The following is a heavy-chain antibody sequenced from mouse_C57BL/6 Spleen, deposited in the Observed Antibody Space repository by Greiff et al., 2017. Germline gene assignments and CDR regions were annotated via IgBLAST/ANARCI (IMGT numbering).Heavy chain of an antibody. Sequence: VQLQQSGAELVRPGASVKLSCTASGFNIKDDYMHWVKQRPEQGLEWIGWIEPENGDTEYASKFQGKATITADTSSNTAYLQLSSLTSEDTAVYYCTTCSSHAMDYWGQGTSVTVSS. V-gene: IGHV14-4*01. J-gene: IGHJ4*01. D-gene: IGHD1-1*01. CDR1: GFNIKDDY. CDR3: TTCSSHAMDY. CDR2: IEPENGDT.